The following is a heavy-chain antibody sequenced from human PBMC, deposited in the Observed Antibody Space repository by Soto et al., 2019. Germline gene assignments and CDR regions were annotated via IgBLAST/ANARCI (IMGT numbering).Heavy chain of an antibody. CDR3: AGTTSHQWYYMDV. D-gene: IGHD1-7*01. V-gene: IGHV6-1*01. CDR2: TYYRSRWYN. J-gene: IGHJ6*03. CDR1: GDSVSSNSAA. Sequence: QVQLQESGPGLVKPSQTLSLTCAISGDSVSSNSAAWNWIRLSPSRGLEWLARTYYRSRWYNDYAVSVRSRITVNPDTSKSQFSLQLTSVTPADTAVYYCAGTTSHQWYYMDVWGKGTTVTVSS.